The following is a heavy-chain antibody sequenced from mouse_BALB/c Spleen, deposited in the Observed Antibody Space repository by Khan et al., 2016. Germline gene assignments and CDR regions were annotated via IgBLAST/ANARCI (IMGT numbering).Heavy chain of an antibody. D-gene: IGHD1-1*01. CDR2: INTYTGEP. J-gene: IGHJ4*01. V-gene: IGHV9-3-1*01. Sequence: QIQLVQSGPELKKPGETVKISCKASGYTFTNYGMNWVKQAPGKGLKWMGWINTYTGEPTYADDFKGRFAFSLETSASTAYLQINNLKNEDTATYCCARRGVTTGAMDYWGQGTSVTVSS. CDR1: GYTFTNYG. CDR3: ARRGVTTGAMDY.